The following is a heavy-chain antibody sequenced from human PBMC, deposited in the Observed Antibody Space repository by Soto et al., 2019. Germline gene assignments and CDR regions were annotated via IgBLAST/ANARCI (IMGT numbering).Heavy chain of an antibody. V-gene: IGHV4-4*02. CDR2: IYHSGST. CDR3: AREGRGIYRTSPNHDAFDI. D-gene: IGHD1-26*01. CDR1: GGSISSSNW. J-gene: IGHJ3*02. Sequence: QVQLQESGPGLVKPSGTLSLTCAVSGGSISSSNWWSWVRQPPGKGLEWIGEIYHSGSTNYNPSLQRRVTISVEKSKNQFSLKRRSVNAADTAVYYCAREGRGIYRTSPNHDAFDIWGQGTMVTVSS.